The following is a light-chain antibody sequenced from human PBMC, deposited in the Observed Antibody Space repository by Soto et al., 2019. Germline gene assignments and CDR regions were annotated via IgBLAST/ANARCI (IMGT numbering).Light chain of an antibody. V-gene: IGLV1-40*01. CDR1: SSNIGAGYD. CDR2: DNN. CDR3: QSYDSSVSGSGVV. J-gene: IGLJ2*01. Sequence: QSVLTQPPSVSGAPGQRVTISCTGSSSNIGAGYDVHWYQQLPGTAPKLLIYDNNNRPSGVPDRFSGSKSGTSASLAITGLQAEDEADYYCQSYDSSVSGSGVVFGGGTKLTVL.